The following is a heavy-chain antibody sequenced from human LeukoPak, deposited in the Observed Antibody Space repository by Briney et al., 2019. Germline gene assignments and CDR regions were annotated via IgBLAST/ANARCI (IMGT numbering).Heavy chain of an antibody. CDR3: ARFPLRYHAFDI. CDR1: GGSISSGDYY. J-gene: IGHJ3*02. Sequence: SETLSLTCTVSGGSISSGDYYWSWIRQPPGKGLEWIGYIYYSGSTYHNPSLKSRVTISVDTSKNQFSLKLSSVTAADTAVYYCARFPLRYHAFDIWGQGTMVTVSS. D-gene: IGHD3-16*01. CDR2: IYYSGST. V-gene: IGHV4-30-4*08.